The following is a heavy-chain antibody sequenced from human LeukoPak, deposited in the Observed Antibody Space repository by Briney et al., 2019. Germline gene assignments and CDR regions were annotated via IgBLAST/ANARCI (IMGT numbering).Heavy chain of an antibody. D-gene: IGHD6-6*01. V-gene: IGHV1-69*05. J-gene: IGHJ5*02. CDR1: GGTFSSYA. CDR2: IIPIFGTA. CDR3: AILRARSSSSQPYNWFDP. Sequence: ASVKVSCKASGGTFSSYAISWVRQAPGQGLEWMGRIIPIFGTANYAQKFQGRVTITTDESTSTAYVELSSLRSEDTAVYYCAILRARSSSSQPYNWFDPWGQGTLVTVSS.